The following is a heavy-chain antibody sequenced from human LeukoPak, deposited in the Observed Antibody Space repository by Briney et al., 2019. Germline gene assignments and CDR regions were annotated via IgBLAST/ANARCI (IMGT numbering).Heavy chain of an antibody. V-gene: IGHV4-30-2*01. CDR1: GGSISSGGYS. J-gene: IGHJ6*02. CDR3: ARAPYSYGYYYGMDV. Sequence: TLSLTCAVSGGSISSGGYSWSWIRQPPGKGLEWIGYIYHSGSTYYNPSLKSRVTISVDRSKNQFSLKLSSVTAADTAVYYCARAPYSYGYYYGMDVWGQGTTVTVSS. CDR2: IYHSGST. D-gene: IGHD5-18*01.